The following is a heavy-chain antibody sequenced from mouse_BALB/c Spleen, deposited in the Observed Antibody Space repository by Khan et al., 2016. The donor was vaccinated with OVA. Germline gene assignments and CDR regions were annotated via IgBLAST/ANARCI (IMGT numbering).Heavy chain of an antibody. D-gene: IGHD2-1*01. Sequence: EVELVESGGGLLKPGGSLKLSCAASGFTFSSFAMSWVRQTPEKRLEWVATISSAGTYTFYPDSVKGRFTISRDNANNTLFLQMNSLRSEDTAMYYCANGNYGWFAYWGQGTLVTVSA. CDR3: ANGNYGWFAY. V-gene: IGHV5-9-1*01. CDR2: ISSAGTYT. CDR1: GFTFSSFA. J-gene: IGHJ3*01.